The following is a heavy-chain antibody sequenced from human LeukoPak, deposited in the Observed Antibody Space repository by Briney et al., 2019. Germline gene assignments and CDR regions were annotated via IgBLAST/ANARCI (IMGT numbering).Heavy chain of an antibody. J-gene: IGHJ4*02. Sequence: PSETLSLTCTVSGGSISSSSYYWGWIRQPPGKGLEWIRNIYYSGSTCYNPSLKSRVTISVDTSKNQFSLKLSSVTAADTAVFYCARDLNCTNGVCPFDSWGQGTLVTVSS. CDR3: ARDLNCTNGVCPFDS. V-gene: IGHV4-39*07. CDR1: GGSISSSSYY. D-gene: IGHD2-8*01. CDR2: IYYSGST.